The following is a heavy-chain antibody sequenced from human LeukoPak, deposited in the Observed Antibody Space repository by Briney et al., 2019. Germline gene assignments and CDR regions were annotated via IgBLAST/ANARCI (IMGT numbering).Heavy chain of an antibody. CDR3: AKAYSSSWYLDY. D-gene: IGHD6-13*01. CDR1: GFTFSSYG. CDR2: ISYDGSNK. V-gene: IGHV3-30*18. Sequence: PGRSLGLSCAASGFTFSSYGMHWVRQAPGKGLEWVAVISYDGSNKYYADSVKGRFTISRDNSKNTLYLQMNSLRAEDTAVYYCAKAYSSSWYLDYWGQGTLVTVSS. J-gene: IGHJ4*02.